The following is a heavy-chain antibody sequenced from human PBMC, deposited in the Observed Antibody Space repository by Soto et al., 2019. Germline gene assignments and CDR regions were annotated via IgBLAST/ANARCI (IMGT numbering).Heavy chain of an antibody. CDR1: GYTFTNYG. CDR2: ISADNGNT. CDR3: ARDRGSYALDY. Sequence: QVQLVQSGAEVKKPGASVKVSCTASGYTFTNYGISWVRQAPGQGLEWMGWISADNGNTNYAQKRQDRVTMTTDTATSTAYMELRSLKSDDTAVYYCARDRGSYALDYWGQGTLVTVSS. J-gene: IGHJ4*02. V-gene: IGHV1-18*01. D-gene: IGHD1-26*01.